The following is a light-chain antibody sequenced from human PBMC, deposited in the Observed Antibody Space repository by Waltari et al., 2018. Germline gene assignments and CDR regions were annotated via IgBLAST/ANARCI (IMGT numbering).Light chain of an antibody. CDR1: SRDVGGYDY. V-gene: IGLV2-14*03. J-gene: IGLJ3*02. CDR2: NVK. Sequence: QSALTQPASVSGSPGQSITIPCTGTSRDVGGYDYVSWYQQHSGKAPKLIIFNVKKRPSGVPTRSAGSKSGNTASLTIAGLQAEDEAHYYCNSYTSSASLVFGGGTKLTVL. CDR3: NSYTSSASLV.